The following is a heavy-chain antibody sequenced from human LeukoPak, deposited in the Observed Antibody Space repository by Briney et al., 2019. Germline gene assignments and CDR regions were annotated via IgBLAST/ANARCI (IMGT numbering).Heavy chain of an antibody. Sequence: SETLSLTCTVSGGSISRYYWSWIRQPPGKGLEWLGFIYYSGSTNYNPSLKSRVTISLDTSKNQLSLKLSSVTAADTAVYYCARHRDGYDCFDDWGQGTLVTVSS. CDR3: ARHRDGYDCFDD. CDR2: IYYSGST. CDR1: GGSISRYY. V-gene: IGHV4-59*08. D-gene: IGHD5-24*01. J-gene: IGHJ4*02.